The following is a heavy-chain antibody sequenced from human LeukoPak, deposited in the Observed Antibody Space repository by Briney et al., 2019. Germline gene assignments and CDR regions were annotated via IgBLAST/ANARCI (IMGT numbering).Heavy chain of an antibody. CDR3: ASQRISSGWYYFDY. J-gene: IGHJ4*02. CDR2: IYHSGST. D-gene: IGHD6-19*01. V-gene: IGHV4-4*02. Sequence: SETLSLTCAVSGGSISSSNWWSWVRQPPGKGLEWIGEIYHSGSTNYNPSLKSRVTISVDKSKNQFSLKLSSVTAADTAVYYCASQRISSGWYYFDYWGQGTLVTVSS. CDR1: GGSISSSNW.